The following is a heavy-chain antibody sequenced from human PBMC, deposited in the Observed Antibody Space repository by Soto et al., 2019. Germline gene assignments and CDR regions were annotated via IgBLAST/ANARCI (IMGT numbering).Heavy chain of an antibody. Sequence: PGGSLRLSCAASGFIFSSYGMYWIRQAPGKGLEGVAGISHDGSNKYYGDSVKGRCTISRDNSKNTLFLQIDSLRAEDTAVYYCAKLIGGVKAIGGTGNWLDPWGPGTLVTVSS. CDR3: AKLIGGVKAIGGTGNWLDP. CDR1: GFIFSSYG. J-gene: IGHJ5*02. V-gene: IGHV3-30*18. CDR2: ISHDGSNK. D-gene: IGHD3-16*01.